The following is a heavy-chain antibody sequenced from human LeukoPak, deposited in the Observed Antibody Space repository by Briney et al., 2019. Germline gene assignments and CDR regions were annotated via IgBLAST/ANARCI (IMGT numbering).Heavy chain of an antibody. CDR3: ARVWTICPSCYTREDY. J-gene: IGHJ4*02. D-gene: IGHD2-2*02. Sequence: GVSLRLSCAASGFTFSSYWMHWVRQAPGKGLVWVSRINSDGSSTSYAVSVKGRFTISRDNAKNTLYLQMNSLRAEDTAVYYCARVWTICPSCYTREDYWGQGTLVTVSS. CDR2: INSDGSST. V-gene: IGHV3-74*01. CDR1: GFTFSSYW.